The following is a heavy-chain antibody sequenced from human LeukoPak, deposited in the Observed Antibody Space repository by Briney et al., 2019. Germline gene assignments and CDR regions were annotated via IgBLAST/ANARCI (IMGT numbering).Heavy chain of an antibody. D-gene: IGHD4-11*01. CDR1: GFTFSSYG. CDR3: AKATTRHLFDP. J-gene: IGHJ5*02. Sequence: GGSLKLSCAASGFTFSSYGMHWVRQAPGKGLEWVAAISYDGSNKYYADSVKGRFTISRDNSKITLYLQMNSLRAEDTAVYYCAKATTRHLFDPWGQGTLVTVSS. V-gene: IGHV3-30*18. CDR2: ISYDGSNK.